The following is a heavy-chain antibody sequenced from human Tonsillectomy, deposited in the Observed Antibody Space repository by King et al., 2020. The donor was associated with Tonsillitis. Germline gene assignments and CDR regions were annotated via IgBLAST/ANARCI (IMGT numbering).Heavy chain of an antibody. J-gene: IGHJ4*02. CDR1: GFTFSNYW. V-gene: IGHV3-74*01. D-gene: IGHD6-19*01. CDR3: VRDLGPKWLTRDN. Sequence: VQLVESGGGLVQPGGSLRLSCAASGFTFSNYWMHWVRQAPGKGLVWVSRINSDGSSTSYADSVKGRFTISRDNAKNALFLQTNSLRAEDTAVYYCVRDLGPKWLTRDNWGQGTLVTVSS. CDR2: INSDGSST.